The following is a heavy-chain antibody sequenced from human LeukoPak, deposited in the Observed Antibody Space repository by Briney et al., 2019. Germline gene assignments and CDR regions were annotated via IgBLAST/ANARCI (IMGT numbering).Heavy chain of an antibody. Sequence: SETLSLTCSVSGASLSSYYWDWLRQSPGKGLEWIGYVSYSGSTNDNPSLRSRLTISVDTSKKQFSLKLSSVTAADTAVYYCARGDSSGWYYFFDYWGQGTLVTVSS. V-gene: IGHV4-59*01. J-gene: IGHJ4*02. CDR3: ARGDSSGWYYFFDY. CDR1: GASLSSYY. CDR2: VSYSGST. D-gene: IGHD6-19*01.